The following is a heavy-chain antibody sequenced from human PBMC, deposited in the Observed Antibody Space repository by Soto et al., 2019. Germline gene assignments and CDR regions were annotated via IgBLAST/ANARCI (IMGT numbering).Heavy chain of an antibody. CDR2: IYYSGGT. J-gene: IGHJ6*02. CDR1: CGSIRSSSYY. Sequence: PSETLSLTCTVSCGSIRSSSYYWGWIRQPPGKGLEWIGGIYYSGGTFYNPSLKSRVTISVDTSKNQFSLKLSSVTAADTAVYYCARQSGSYYFTYYGMDVWGQGTTVTVSS. CDR3: ARQSGSYYFTYYGMDV. D-gene: IGHD1-26*01. V-gene: IGHV4-39*01.